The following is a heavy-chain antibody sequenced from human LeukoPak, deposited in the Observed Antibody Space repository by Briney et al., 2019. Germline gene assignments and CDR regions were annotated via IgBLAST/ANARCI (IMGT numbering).Heavy chain of an antibody. CDR2: MNPNSGNT. V-gene: IGHV1-8*01. CDR3: AREIAATDPHFDY. J-gene: IGHJ4*02. D-gene: IGHD2-15*01. Sequence: ASVKVSCKASGYTFTSYDINWVRQATGQGLEWMGWMNPNSGNTGYAQKFQGRVTMTRNTSISTAYMELSSPRSEDTAVYYCAREIAATDPHFDYWGQGTLVTVSS. CDR1: GYTFTSYD.